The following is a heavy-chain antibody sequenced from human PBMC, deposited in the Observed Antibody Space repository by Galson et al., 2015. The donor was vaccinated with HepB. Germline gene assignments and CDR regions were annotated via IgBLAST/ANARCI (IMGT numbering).Heavy chain of an antibody. CDR2: ISRSSVYI. CDR3: ARLNYYYESSAYDN. Sequence: SLRLCCAASGFALSNYNKNWVRQAPGKGLEWDSSISRSSVYIYYADSVKGRFTISRDNAKNSLYLQMNSLRAEDTAVYYCARLNYYYESSAYDNWGQGTLVTVSS. D-gene: IGHD3-22*01. J-gene: IGHJ4*02. V-gene: IGHV3-21*01. CDR1: GFALSNYN.